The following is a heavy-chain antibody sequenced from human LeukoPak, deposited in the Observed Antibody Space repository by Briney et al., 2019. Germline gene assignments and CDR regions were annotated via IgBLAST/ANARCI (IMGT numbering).Heavy chain of an antibody. J-gene: IGHJ3*02. D-gene: IGHD3-22*01. V-gene: IGHV3-23*01. CDR2: ISGSGGST. Sequence: GGSLRLSCAASGFTFSSYAMSWVRQAPGKGLEWVSAISGSGGSTYYADSVKGRFTISRDNSKNTLYLQMNSLRAEDTAVYYCAKDGDYYYDSSGYYYRAYAFDIRGQGTMVTVSS. CDR1: GFTFSSYA. CDR3: AKDGDYYYDSSGYYYRAYAFDI.